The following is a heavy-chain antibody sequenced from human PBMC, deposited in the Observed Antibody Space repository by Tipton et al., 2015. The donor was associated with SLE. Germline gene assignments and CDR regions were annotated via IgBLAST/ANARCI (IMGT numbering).Heavy chain of an antibody. CDR3: ARTLGAIAHTVYDAFDI. J-gene: IGHJ3*02. Sequence: WSWIRQPPGRGLEWIGEVHLTGSTNFNPSLKSRVTMSVDMSKNQFSLRLTSVTAADTAVYYCARTLGAIAHTVYDAFDIWGRGTLVTVST. D-gene: IGHD1-26*01. V-gene: IGHV4-34*10. CDR2: VHLTGST.